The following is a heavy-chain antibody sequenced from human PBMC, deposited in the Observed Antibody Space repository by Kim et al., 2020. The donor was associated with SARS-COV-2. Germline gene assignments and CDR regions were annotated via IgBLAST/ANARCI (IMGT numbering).Heavy chain of an antibody. CDR2: INGEGSVT. Sequence: GGSLRLSCVGSGFTFSNSWIHWVRQAPGKGPEWVSRINGEGSVTGYADFVKGRLTISRDNAKNTLYLQINSLRAEDTAKDYCTIPLEMTYSWGQGTLVTVSA. CDR3: TIPLEMTYS. J-gene: IGHJ4*02. V-gene: IGHV3-74*01. D-gene: IGHD1-1*01. CDR1: GFTFSNSW.